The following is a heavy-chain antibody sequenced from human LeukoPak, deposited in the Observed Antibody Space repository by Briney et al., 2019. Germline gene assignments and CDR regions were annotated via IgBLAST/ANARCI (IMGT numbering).Heavy chain of an antibody. V-gene: IGHV3-20*04. D-gene: IGHD6-13*01. CDR3: AGDFDVAAAGNFDY. J-gene: IGHJ4*02. CDR2: INWNGGST. Sequence: GGSLRLSCAASGFTFDDYGMSWVRQAPGKGLEWVSGINWNGGSTGYADSVKGRFTISRDNAKNSLYLQMNSLRAEDTALYYCAGDFDVAAAGNFDYWGQGTLVTVSS. CDR1: GFTFDDYG.